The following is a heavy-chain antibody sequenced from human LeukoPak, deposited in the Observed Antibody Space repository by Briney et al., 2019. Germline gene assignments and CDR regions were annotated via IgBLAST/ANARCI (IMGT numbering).Heavy chain of an antibody. V-gene: IGHV3-64*01. CDR1: GFTFRSYA. D-gene: IGHD3-10*01. J-gene: IGHJ3*02. Sequence: PGGSRRLSCAASGFTFRSYAMHWVRQAPGKGLEYVSAITSNGGSTYYANSLKDRFTISRDNSKNTLYLQMGSLRAEDMAVYYCASSLSGGRRSGPEDDALDIWGQGTMVTVSS. CDR2: ITSNGGST. CDR3: ASSLSGGRRSGPEDDALDI.